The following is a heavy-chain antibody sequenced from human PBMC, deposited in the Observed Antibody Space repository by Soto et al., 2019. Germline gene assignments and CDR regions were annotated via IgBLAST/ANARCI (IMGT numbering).Heavy chain of an antibody. D-gene: IGHD2-15*01. CDR3: GSSIPRANILYYFDY. J-gene: IGHJ4*02. Sequence: SETLSLTCAVYGGSFSGYYWSWIRQPPGKGLEWIGEINHSGSTNYNPSLKSRVTISVDTSKNQFSLKLSSVTAADTAVYYCGSSIPRANILYYFDYWGQGTLVTVSS. CDR1: GGSFSGYY. CDR2: INHSGST. V-gene: IGHV4-34*01.